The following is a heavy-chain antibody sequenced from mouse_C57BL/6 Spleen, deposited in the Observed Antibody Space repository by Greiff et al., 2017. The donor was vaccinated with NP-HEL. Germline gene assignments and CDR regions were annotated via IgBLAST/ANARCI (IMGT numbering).Heavy chain of an antibody. Sequence: VQGVESGAELARPGASVKMSCKASGYTFTSYTMHWVKQRPGQGLEWIGYINPSSGYTKYNQKFKDKATLTADKSSSTAYMQLSSLTSEDSAVYYCAREVGWDEAWFAYWGQGTLVTVSA. CDR3: AREVGWDEAWFAY. CDR2: INPSSGYT. V-gene: IGHV1-4*01. CDR1: GYTFTSYT. J-gene: IGHJ3*01. D-gene: IGHD4-1*01.